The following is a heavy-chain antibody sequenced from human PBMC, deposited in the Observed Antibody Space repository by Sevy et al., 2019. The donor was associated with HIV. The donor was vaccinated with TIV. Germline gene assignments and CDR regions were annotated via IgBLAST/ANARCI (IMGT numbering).Heavy chain of an antibody. CDR1: GFIFSDYT. CDR3: ARSQSSSWHYFDY. J-gene: IGHJ4*02. CDR2: ISYDGSFT. Sequence: GGSLRLSCAASGFIFSDYTLHWVRQAPGTGLEWVAVISYDGSFTYYADSVEGRFTISRDNSKNTLFLQMNSLRHEDTAVYYLARSQSSSWHYFDYWGQGTLVTVSS. V-gene: IGHV3-30*04. D-gene: IGHD6-13*01.